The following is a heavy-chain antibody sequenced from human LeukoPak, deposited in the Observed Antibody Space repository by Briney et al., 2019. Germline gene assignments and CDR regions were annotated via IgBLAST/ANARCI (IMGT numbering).Heavy chain of an antibody. D-gene: IGHD3-22*01. Sequence: GGSLRLSCAASGFVFSSYSFNWFRHAPGKGLEWVASVNTVSSYIYYADSVRGRFTISRDNAKNSVLLQMNSLRAEDMAMYYCVRLRRNSDSSGYFYYYDNWGQGTLVTVSS. CDR1: GFVFSSYS. J-gene: IGHJ4*02. CDR3: VRLRRNSDSSGYFYYYDN. V-gene: IGHV3-21*01. CDR2: VNTVSSYI.